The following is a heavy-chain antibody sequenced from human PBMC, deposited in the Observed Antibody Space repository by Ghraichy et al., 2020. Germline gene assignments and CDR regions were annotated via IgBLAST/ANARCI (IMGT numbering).Heavy chain of an antibody. CDR3: ARRNSGSSPYYYDY. CDR2: LSTDGSTT. CDR1: GFTFSSYW. J-gene: IGHJ4*02. D-gene: IGHD3-22*01. Sequence: GGSLRLSCSASGFTFSSYWMHWVHQAPGEGLVWVSRLSTDGSTTNYADSVKGRFTISRDNAKNTLYLQMNNLRAEDTAVYYCARRNSGSSPYYYDYWGQGTLVTISS. V-gene: IGHV3-74*01.